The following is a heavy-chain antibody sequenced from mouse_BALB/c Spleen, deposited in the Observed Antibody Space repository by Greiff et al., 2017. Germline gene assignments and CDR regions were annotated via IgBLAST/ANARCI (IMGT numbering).Heavy chain of an antibody. V-gene: IGHV1-12*01. J-gene: IGHJ1*01. D-gene: IGHD1-1*01. CDR2: IYPGNGDT. CDR1: GYTFTSYN. Sequence: VQLQQPGAELVKPGASVKMSCKASGYTFTSYNMHWVKQTPGQGLEWIGAIYPGNGDTSYNQKFKGKATLTVDKSSSTAYMHLNSLTSEDSAVYYCARVPAYGSSHWYFDVWGAGTTVTVSS. CDR3: ARVPAYGSSHWYFDV.